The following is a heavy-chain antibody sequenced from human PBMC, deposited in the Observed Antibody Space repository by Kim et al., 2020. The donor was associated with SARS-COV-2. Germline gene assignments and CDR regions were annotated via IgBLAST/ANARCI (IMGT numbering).Heavy chain of an antibody. CDR2: IKQDGSAT. V-gene: IGHV3-7*01. J-gene: IGHJ5*02. D-gene: IGHD3-22*01. CDR1: GFNFIIDY. CDR3: ARKRYYYDTSYMGWFAL. Sequence: LSLTCAASGFNFIIDYMTWARQAPGKGLEWVATIKQDGSATSYADSVKGRFTVSRDNANNALYLEMNRLRAEDTAIYYCARKRYYYDTSYMGWFALW.